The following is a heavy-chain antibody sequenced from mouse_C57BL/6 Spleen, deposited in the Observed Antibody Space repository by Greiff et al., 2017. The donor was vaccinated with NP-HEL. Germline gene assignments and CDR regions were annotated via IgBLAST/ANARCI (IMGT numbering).Heavy chain of an antibody. V-gene: IGHV1-85*01. J-gene: IGHJ2*01. D-gene: IGHD3-1*01. CDR3: ARSRGYYFDY. CDR2: IYPRDGST. CDR1: GYTFPSYD. Sequence: QVQLKQSGPELVKPGASVKLSCKASGYTFPSYDINWVKQRPGQGLEWIGWIYPRDGSTKDNEKFKGKATLTVDTSSSTAYMELHSLTSEDSAVYFCARSRGYYFDYWGQGTTLTVSS.